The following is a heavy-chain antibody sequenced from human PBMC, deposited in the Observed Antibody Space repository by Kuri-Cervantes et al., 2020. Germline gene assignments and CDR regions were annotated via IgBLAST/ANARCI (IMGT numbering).Heavy chain of an antibody. Sequence: GGSLRLSCAASGFTFSSYAMSWVRQAPGKGLEWVSAISGSGGSTYYADSVKGRFTISRDNAKNSLYLQMNSLRAEDTAVYYCARELEDVWGSYPDYWGQGTLVTVSS. CDR2: ISGSGGST. D-gene: IGHD3-16*01. CDR3: ARELEDVWGSYPDY. V-gene: IGHV3-23*01. J-gene: IGHJ4*02. CDR1: GFTFSSYA.